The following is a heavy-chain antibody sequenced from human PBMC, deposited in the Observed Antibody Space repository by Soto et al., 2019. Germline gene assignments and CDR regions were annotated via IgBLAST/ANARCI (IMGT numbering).Heavy chain of an antibody. CDR1: GGSISSSNW. D-gene: IGHD3-10*01. CDR3: AGNQLLFGDFNSGGLDG. Sequence: QVQLQESGPGLVKPSGTLSLTCAVSGGSISSSNWWSWVRQPPGKGLEWIGEIYHSGSTNYNPSLQGRVTISVNKSKNQVSLKLSSVDPADTAVDYWAGNQLLFGDFNSGGLDGWGQGTTVTVPS. V-gene: IGHV4-4*02. J-gene: IGHJ6*02. CDR2: IYHSGST.